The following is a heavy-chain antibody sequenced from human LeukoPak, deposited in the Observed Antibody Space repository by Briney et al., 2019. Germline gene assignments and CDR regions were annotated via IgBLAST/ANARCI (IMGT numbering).Heavy chain of an antibody. CDR3: ARHGSSSGCYRP. J-gene: IGHJ4*02. D-gene: IGHD2-2*02. CDR1: GGSITNYY. CDR2: VSYSGST. Sequence: SETLSLTCTVSGGSITNYYWSWIRQPPGKGLEWLGYVSYSGSTNYNPSLKSRVTISVDTSKNQFSLNLTSVTAADTAVYYCARHGSSSGCYRPWGQGTLVTVSS. V-gene: IGHV4-59*08.